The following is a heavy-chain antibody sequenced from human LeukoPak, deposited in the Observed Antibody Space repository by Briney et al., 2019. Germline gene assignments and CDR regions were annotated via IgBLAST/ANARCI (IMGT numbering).Heavy chain of an antibody. CDR1: GFTFSSSN. D-gene: IGHD6-13*01. Sequence: GGSLRLSCAASGFTFSSSNMDWVRQAPGKGLEWVSSISSGSSSIYYTDSVKGRFTISRDNSKNTLYLQVSSLRAEDTAVYYCVAASRYSRRQDGFGIWGQGTMVTVSS. CDR3: VAASRYSRRQDGFGI. J-gene: IGHJ3*02. CDR2: ISSGSSSI. V-gene: IGHV3-21*01.